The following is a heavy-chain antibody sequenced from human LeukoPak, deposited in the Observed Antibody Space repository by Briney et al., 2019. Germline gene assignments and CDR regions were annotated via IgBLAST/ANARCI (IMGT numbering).Heavy chain of an antibody. CDR3: TRDRSSMVRGNYFDY. J-gene: IGHJ4*02. CDR1: GITFSTYS. D-gene: IGHD3-10*01. Sequence: GGSLRLSCAVSGITFSTYSMNWVRQAPGKGLEWVSVLYSGETTSYVDSVKGRFTISRDNSKNTLYLQMNSLRVEDTAVYYCTRDRSSMVRGNYFDYWGQGTLVTVSS. V-gene: IGHV3-66*01. CDR2: LYSGETT.